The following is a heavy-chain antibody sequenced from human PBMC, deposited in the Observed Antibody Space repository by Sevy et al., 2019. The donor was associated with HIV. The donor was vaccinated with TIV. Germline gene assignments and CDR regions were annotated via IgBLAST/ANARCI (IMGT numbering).Heavy chain of an antibody. CDR2: IFYSGST. CDR3: TGRKPSMVRGVVKGYYFDY. V-gene: IGHV4-39*01. CDR1: GGSINSSHFS. Sequence: SETLSLTCTVSGGSINSSHFSWGWIRQPPGKGLEWIGTIFYSGSTYYNPSLKSRVAISVDTSKNQFSLRLTSVTAADTAVYYCTGRKPSMVRGVVKGYYFDYWGQGTLVTVSS. D-gene: IGHD3-10*01. J-gene: IGHJ4*02.